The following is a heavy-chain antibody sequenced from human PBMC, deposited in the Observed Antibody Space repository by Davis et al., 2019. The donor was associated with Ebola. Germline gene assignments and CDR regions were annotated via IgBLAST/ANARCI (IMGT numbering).Heavy chain of an antibody. J-gene: IGHJ4*02. D-gene: IGHD2-15*01. CDR3: ARGGWWSDY. Sequence: PSETLSLTCAVYGGSFSGYYWSWIRQPPGKGLEWIGEINHSGSTNYNPSLKSRVTISVDTSKNQFSLKVNSVTAADTAAYYCARGGWWSDYWGQGTLVTVSS. CDR1: GGSFSGYY. CDR2: INHSGST. V-gene: IGHV4-34*01.